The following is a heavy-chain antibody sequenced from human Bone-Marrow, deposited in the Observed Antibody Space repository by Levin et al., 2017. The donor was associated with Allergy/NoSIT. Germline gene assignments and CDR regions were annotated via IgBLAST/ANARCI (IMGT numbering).Heavy chain of an antibody. J-gene: IGHJ4*02. CDR2: ISAYNGNT. CDR3: ARGLSSTSCPDY. Sequence: ALVKVSCKASGYTFTSYGISGVRQAPGQGLEGMGWISAYNGNTNYAQKLQGRVTMTTDTSTSTAYMELRSLRSDDTAVYYCARGLSSTSCPDYWGQGPLVTVSS. CDR1: GYTFTSYG. D-gene: IGHD2-2*01. V-gene: IGHV1-18*01.